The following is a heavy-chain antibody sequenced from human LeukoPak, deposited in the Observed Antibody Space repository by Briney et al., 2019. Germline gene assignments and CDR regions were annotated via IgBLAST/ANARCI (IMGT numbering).Heavy chain of an antibody. D-gene: IGHD5-18*01. CDR3: ARVLDTAMVLDYGMDV. V-gene: IGHV3-21*01. CDR1: GFTFSTSW. J-gene: IGHJ6*02. Sequence: PGGSLRLSCAASGFTFSTSWMTWVRQAPGKGLEWVSSISSSSSYIYYADSVKGRFTISRDNAKNSLYLQVNSLRAEDTAVYYCARVLDTAMVLDYGMDVWGQGTTVTVSS. CDR2: ISSSSSYI.